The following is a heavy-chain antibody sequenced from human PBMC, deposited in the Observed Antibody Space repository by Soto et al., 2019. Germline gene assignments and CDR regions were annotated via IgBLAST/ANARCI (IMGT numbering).Heavy chain of an antibody. V-gene: IGHV3-43*01. CDR2: ISWDGGST. CDR3: AKDAGSSGYHYPWAAPDY. CDR1: GFTFDDYT. J-gene: IGHJ4*02. D-gene: IGHD3-22*01. Sequence: PGGSLRLSCAASGFTFDDYTMHWVRQAPGKGLEWVSLISWDGGSTYYADSVKGRFTISRDNSKNSLYLQMNSLRTEDTALYYCAKDAGSSGYHYPWAAPDYWGQGTLVTVSS.